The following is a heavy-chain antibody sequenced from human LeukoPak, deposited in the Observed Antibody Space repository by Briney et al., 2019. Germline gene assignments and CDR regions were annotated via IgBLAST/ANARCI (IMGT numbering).Heavy chain of an antibody. CDR2: IYYSGST. D-gene: IGHD3-22*01. V-gene: IGHV4-59*08. Sequence: SETLSLTCTVSGGSISSYYWSWIRQPPGKGLEWIGYIYYSGSTNYNPSLKSRVTISVDTSKNQFSLKLSSVTAADTAVYYCARQNYDSSGYPPYFDYWGQGTLVTVSS. J-gene: IGHJ4*02. CDR1: GGSISSYY. CDR3: ARQNYDSSGYPPYFDY.